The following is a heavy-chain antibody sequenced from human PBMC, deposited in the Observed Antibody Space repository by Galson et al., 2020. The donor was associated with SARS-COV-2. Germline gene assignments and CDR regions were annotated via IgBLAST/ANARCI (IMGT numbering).Heavy chain of an antibody. J-gene: IGHJ5*02. V-gene: IGHV1-18*01. CDR2: ISAYNGNT. CDR3: ARVPMDPSSSTSCYKDYSNCNWFDP. D-gene: IGHD2-2*02. CDR1: GYTFTSYG. Sequence: ASVKVSCKASGYTFTSYGISWVRQAPGQGLEWMGWISAYNGNTNYAQKLQGRVTMTTDTSTSTAYMELRSLRSDDTAVYYCARVPMDPSSSTSCYKDYSNCNWFDPWGQGTLVTVSS.